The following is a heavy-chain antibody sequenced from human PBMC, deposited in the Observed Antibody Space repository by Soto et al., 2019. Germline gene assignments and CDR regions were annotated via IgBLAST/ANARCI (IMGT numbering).Heavy chain of an antibody. Sequence: QVQLQQWGAGLLKPSETLSLTCAVYGGSFSGYYWSWIRQPPGKGLEWIGEINHSGSTNYNPSLKSRVTISVDTSKNQFSLKLSSVTAADTAVYYCARGPPLAVAGTWVFDYWGQGTLVTVSS. D-gene: IGHD6-19*01. CDR2: INHSGST. CDR1: GGSFSGYY. V-gene: IGHV4-34*01. J-gene: IGHJ4*02. CDR3: ARGPPLAVAGTWVFDY.